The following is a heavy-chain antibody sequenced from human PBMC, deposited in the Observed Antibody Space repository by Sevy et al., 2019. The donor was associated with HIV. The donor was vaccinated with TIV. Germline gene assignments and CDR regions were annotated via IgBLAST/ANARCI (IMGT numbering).Heavy chain of an antibody. CDR2: FKSKIHGGTT. CDR3: TRWSGSQSIFDY. Sequence: GGSLRLSCTASGFIFGDYGMSWVRQAPGKGLEWIAFFKSKIHGGTTENAASVKGRFTTLRDDSKNIVYLQMSNLKTDDSAVYYCTRWSGSQSIFDYWGQGTLVTVSS. V-gene: IGHV3-49*04. J-gene: IGHJ4*02. D-gene: IGHD1-26*01. CDR1: GFIFGDYG.